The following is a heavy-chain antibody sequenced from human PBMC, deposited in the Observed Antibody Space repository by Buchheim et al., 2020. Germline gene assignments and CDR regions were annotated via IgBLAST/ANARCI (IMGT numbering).Heavy chain of an antibody. CDR1: GFTFSNAL. CDR2: IKSKTDGGTT. Sequence: EVQLVESGGGLVRPGGSLRLSCAASGFTFSNALMSWVRQAPGKGLEWVGRIKSKTDGGTTDYAAPVKGRFTISRDDSKNTLDLQMNSLKTEDTAVYYCTTKLPYDFWSGYSYYFDYWGQGTL. V-gene: IGHV3-15*01. D-gene: IGHD3-3*01. J-gene: IGHJ4*02. CDR3: TTKLPYDFWSGYSYYFDY.